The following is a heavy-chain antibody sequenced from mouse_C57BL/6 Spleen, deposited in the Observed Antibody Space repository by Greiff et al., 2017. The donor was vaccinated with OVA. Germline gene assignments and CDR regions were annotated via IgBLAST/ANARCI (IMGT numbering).Heavy chain of an antibody. J-gene: IGHJ3*01. V-gene: IGHV1-22*01. CDR1: GYTFTDYN. CDR3: ARGGGGAWFAY. Sequence: VHVKQSGPELVKPGASVKMSCKASGYTFTDYNMHWVKQSHGKSLEWIGYINPNNGGTSSNQKFKGKATLTVNKSSSTAYMELRSLTSEDSAVYYCARGGGGAWFAYWGQGTLVTVSA. CDR2: INPNNGGT.